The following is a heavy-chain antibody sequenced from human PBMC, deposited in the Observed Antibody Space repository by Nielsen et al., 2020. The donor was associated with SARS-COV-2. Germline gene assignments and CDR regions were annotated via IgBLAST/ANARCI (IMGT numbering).Heavy chain of an antibody. J-gene: IGHJ4*02. CDR3: ATGRVQLWRKYYFDF. D-gene: IGHD1-1*01. V-gene: IGHV4-39*07. Sequence: SETLSLTCTVSGGSISSGDYYWSWIRQFPGKGLEWIGEIDHSGSADYHPSLKRRVTISVDTSKSQLSLKMTSVTAADTAVYYCATGRVQLWRKYYFDFWGQGTLVTVSS. CDR2: IDHSGSA. CDR1: GGSISSGDYY.